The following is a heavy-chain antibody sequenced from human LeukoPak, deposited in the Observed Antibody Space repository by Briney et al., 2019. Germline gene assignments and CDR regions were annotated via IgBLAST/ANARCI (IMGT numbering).Heavy chain of an antibody. D-gene: IGHD1-26*01. CDR1: GGSISSSGYY. CDR3: ARADSGRVFDY. J-gene: IGHJ4*02. CDR2: IYYSGST. Sequence: SQTLSLTCTVSGGSISSSGYYWSWIRQHPGEGLEWIGYIYYSGSTYYNPSPKSRVTISVDTSKNQFSLKLTSVTAADTAVYYCARADSGRVFDYWGQGTLVTVSS. V-gene: IGHV4-31*02.